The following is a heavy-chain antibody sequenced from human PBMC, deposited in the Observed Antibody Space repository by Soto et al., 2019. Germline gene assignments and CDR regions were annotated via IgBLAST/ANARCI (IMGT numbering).Heavy chain of an antibody. Sequence: SETLSLTCAVYCGSFSGYYWSWIRQPPGKGLEWIGEINHSGSTNYNPSLKSRVTISVDTSKNQFSLKLSSVTAADTAVYYCARDSSSSPYYYYYYMDVWGKGTTVTVSS. D-gene: IGHD6-6*01. CDR2: INHSGST. CDR3: ARDSSSSPYYYYYYMDV. V-gene: IGHV4-34*01. CDR1: CGSFSGYY. J-gene: IGHJ6*03.